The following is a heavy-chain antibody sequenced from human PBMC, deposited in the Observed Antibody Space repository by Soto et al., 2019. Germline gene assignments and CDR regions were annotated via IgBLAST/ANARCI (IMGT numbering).Heavy chain of an antibody. CDR2: IWYDGSNK. CDR1: GFTFSSYG. V-gene: IGHV3-33*01. J-gene: IGHJ6*03. D-gene: IGHD2-2*01. Sequence: GGSLRLSCAASGFTFSSYGMHWVRQAPGKGLEWVAVIWYDGSNKYYADSVKGRFTISRDNSKNTLYLQMNSLRAEDTAVYYCARDPRYCSSTSCHGSRFYYYYMDVWGKGTTVTVSS. CDR3: ARDPRYCSSTSCHGSRFYYYYMDV.